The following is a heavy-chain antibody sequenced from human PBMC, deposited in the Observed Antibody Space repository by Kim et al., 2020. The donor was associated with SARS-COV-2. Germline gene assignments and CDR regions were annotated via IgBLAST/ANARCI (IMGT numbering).Heavy chain of an antibody. CDR3: AKVDCSSTSCYASYYYYYGMDV. Sequence: GGSLRLSCAASGFTFSSYGMHWVRQAPGKGLEWVALISYDGSNKYYADSVKGRFTISRDNSKNTLYLQMNSLRAEDTAVYYCAKVDCSSTSCYASYYYYYGMDVWGQGTTVTVSS. V-gene: IGHV3-30*18. J-gene: IGHJ6*02. CDR1: GFTFSSYG. CDR2: ISYDGSNK. D-gene: IGHD2-2*01.